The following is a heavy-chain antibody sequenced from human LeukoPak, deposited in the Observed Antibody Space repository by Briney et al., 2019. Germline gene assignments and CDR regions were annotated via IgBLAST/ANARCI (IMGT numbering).Heavy chain of an antibody. CDR1: GGSTSSYY. V-gene: IGHV4-59*01. CDR3: ARDLGGDYGHFDL. J-gene: IGHJ2*01. CDR2: IHYIGST. Sequence: PSETLSLTCTVSGGSTSSYYWNWIRQPPGKGLEWIGYIHYIGSTNYNPSLKSRVTISVDTSKNQFSLKLSSVTAADTAVYYCARDLGGDYGHFDLWGRGTLVTVSS. D-gene: IGHD4-17*01.